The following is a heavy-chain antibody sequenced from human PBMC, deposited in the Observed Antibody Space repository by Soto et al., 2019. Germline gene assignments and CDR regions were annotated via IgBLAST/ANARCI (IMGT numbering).Heavy chain of an antibody. V-gene: IGHV3-23*01. J-gene: IGHJ4*02. Sequence: GALRLSCVSSTFTSTNYAMTWVRQAPGEGLEWVSAISGSGGTTYYAESVKGRFSISRDNSKNTLYLHLNSLRVEDTAIYYCATISDRGIAAALDSWGQGTLVTVSS. D-gene: IGHD6-13*01. CDR2: ISGSGGTT. CDR3: ATISDRGIAAALDS. CDR1: TFTSTNYA.